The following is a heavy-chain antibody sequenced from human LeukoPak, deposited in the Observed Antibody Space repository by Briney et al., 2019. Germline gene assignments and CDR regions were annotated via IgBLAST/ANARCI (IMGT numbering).Heavy chain of an antibody. CDR2: ISGSGGST. CDR3: ARDSSGCCDY. D-gene: IGHD6-19*01. V-gene: IGHV3-23*01. Sequence: GGSLRLSCAASGFTFSSYAMSWVRQAPGKGLEWVSAISGSGGSTYSADSVKGRFTISRDNSKNTLYLQMNSLRAEDTAVYYCARDSSGCCDYWGQGTLVTVSS. J-gene: IGHJ4*02. CDR1: GFTFSSYA.